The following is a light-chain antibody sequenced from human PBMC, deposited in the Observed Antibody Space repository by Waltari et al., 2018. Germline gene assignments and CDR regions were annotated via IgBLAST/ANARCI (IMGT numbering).Light chain of an antibody. CDR1: KLGDKY. Sequence: SFELTQPPSVSVSPGQTASITCSGDKLGDKYVCWYQQKPGQSPVVIIYQDRKRPSGIPERFSGSNSGNTATLTISGTQAMDEADYYCQAWDTSTGVFGGGTKLTVL. V-gene: IGLV3-1*01. J-gene: IGLJ2*01. CDR3: QAWDTSTGV. CDR2: QDR.